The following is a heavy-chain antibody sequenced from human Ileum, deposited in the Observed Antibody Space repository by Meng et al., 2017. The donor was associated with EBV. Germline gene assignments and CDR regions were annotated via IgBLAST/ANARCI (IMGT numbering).Heavy chain of an antibody. D-gene: IGHD3-16*02. Sequence: GSSVKVSLQATGASFTNNSCIWVRRAPGQGLEWMGGFIPNFYTANLAQKFQGSVTLTADKSTSTAYMELSSLRSEDTAVYDCARSFGGVVAHYFDYWGQGTLVTVSS. CDR2: FIPNFYTA. CDR1: GASFTNNS. V-gene: IGHV1-69*06. CDR3: ARSFGGVVAHYFDY. J-gene: IGHJ4*02.